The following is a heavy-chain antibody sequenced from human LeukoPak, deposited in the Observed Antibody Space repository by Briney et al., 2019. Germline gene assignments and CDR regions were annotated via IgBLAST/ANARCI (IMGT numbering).Heavy chain of an antibody. V-gene: IGHV3-21*01. CDR3: ARYYDSGYDNYYYMDV. CDR2: ISSSSSYI. Sequence: GGSLRLSCAASGFTFSSYSMNWVRQAPGKGLEWVSSISSSSSYIYYADSVKGRFTISRDNAKNPLYLQMNSLRAEDTAVYYCARYYDSGYDNYYYMDVWGKGTTVTVSS. CDR1: GFTFSSYS. D-gene: IGHD3-22*01. J-gene: IGHJ6*03.